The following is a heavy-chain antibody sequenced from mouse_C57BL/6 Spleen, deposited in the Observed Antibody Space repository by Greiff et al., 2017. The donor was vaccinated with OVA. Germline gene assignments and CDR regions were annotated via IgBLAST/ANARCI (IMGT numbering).Heavy chain of an antibody. CDR1: GFNIKDDY. D-gene: IGHD3-3*01. Sequence: EVQLQQSGAELVRPGASVKLSCTASGFNIKDDYMHWVKQRPEQGLEWIGWIDPENGDTEYASKFQGKATITADTSSNTAYLQLSSLTSEDTAVYYCTTRTARGAYWGQGTLVTVSA. V-gene: IGHV14-4*01. CDR2: IDPENGDT. CDR3: TTRTARGAY. J-gene: IGHJ3*01.